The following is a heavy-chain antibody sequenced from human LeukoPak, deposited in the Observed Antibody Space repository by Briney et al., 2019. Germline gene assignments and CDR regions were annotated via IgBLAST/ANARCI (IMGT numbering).Heavy chain of an antibody. J-gene: IGHJ4*02. V-gene: IGHV1-69*04. CDR2: IIPILGTA. D-gene: IGHD5-18*01. CDR1: GGTFSSYA. CDR3: AGDTAMLLVADN. Sequence: SVKVSCKASGGTFSSYAFSWVRQAPGQGLERMGRIIPILGTANYAQKFQGRVTITADKSTTTAYMELSSLRSEDTAVYYCAGDTAMLLVADNWGQGTLVTVSS.